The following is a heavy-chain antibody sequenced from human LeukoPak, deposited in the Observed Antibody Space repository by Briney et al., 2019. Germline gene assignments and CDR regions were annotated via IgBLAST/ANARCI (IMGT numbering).Heavy chain of an antibody. CDR3: ARDSARGALTNAFDI. CDR2: ICTSGST. Sequence: SETLSLTCTVSGGSISSYYWSWIRQPAGKGLEWIGRICTSGSTNYNPSLKSRVTMSVDTSKNQFSLKLSSVTAADTAVYYCARDSARGALTNAFDIWGQGTMVTVSS. D-gene: IGHD1-26*01. J-gene: IGHJ3*02. CDR1: GGSISSYY. V-gene: IGHV4-4*07.